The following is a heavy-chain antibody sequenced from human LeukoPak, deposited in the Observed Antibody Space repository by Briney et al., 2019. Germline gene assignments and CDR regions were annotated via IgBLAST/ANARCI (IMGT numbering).Heavy chain of an antibody. CDR1: GFTFSSYA. J-gene: IGHJ6*04. CDR2: ISYDGSNK. V-gene: IGHV3-30-3*01. D-gene: IGHD2-2*01. Sequence: GGSLRLSCAASGFTFSSYAMHWVRQAPGKGLEWVAVISYDGSNKYYADSVKGRFTISRDNSKNTLYLQMNSLRAEDTAVYYCAKEGGVVPAAMLDVWGKGTTVTVSS. CDR3: AKEGGVVPAAMLDV.